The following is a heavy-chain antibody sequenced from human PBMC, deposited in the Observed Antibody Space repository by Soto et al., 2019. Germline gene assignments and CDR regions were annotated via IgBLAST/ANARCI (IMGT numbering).Heavy chain of an antibody. J-gene: IGHJ4*02. CDR1: GFTFSSYG. Sequence: EVQLLESGGGLVKPGGSLRLSCAASGFTFSSYGMNWVRQAPGKGLEWVSSISGSSSDIYYADSVKGRFTISRDNAKNSLYMQVNSLRAADTDVTYCARDGIAAALDYWGQGTLVTVSS. V-gene: IGHV3-21*01. CDR2: ISGSSSDI. CDR3: ARDGIAAALDY. D-gene: IGHD6-13*01.